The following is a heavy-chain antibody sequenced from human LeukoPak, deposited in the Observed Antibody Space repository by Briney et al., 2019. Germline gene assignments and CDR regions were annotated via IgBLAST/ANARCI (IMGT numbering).Heavy chain of an antibody. CDR1: GGSISSYY. Sequence: SETLSLTCTASGGSISSYYWSWIRQPAGKGLEWIGRIYTSGSTNYNPSLKSRVTMSVDTSKNQFSLKLSSVTAADTAVYYCARDETDAAAGNFDYWGQGTLVTVSS. J-gene: IGHJ4*02. CDR3: ARDETDAAAGNFDY. CDR2: IYTSGST. D-gene: IGHD6-13*01. V-gene: IGHV4-4*07.